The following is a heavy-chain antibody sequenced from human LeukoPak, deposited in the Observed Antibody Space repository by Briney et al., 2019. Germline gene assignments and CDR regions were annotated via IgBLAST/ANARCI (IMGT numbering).Heavy chain of an antibody. CDR1: GFTFSIYS. J-gene: IGHJ4*02. V-gene: IGHV3-21*01. CDR3: ASLPLYCSSTSCWGYFDY. D-gene: IGHD2-2*01. CDR2: ISSSSSYI. Sequence: GGSLRLSCAASGFTFSIYSMNWVRQATGKGLEWVSSISSSSSYIFYADSVKGRFTISRDNAKNSMYLQMNSLRAEDTAVYYCASLPLYCSSTSCWGYFDYWGQGTLVTVSS.